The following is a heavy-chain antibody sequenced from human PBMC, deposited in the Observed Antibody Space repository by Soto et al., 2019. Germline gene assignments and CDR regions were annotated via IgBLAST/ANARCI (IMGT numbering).Heavy chain of an antibody. D-gene: IGHD6-6*01. CDR2: IYYSGST. J-gene: IGHJ5*02. CDR3: ASHSSSSGFSWFDP. CDR1: GGVVGRCSYY. Sequence: GGVVGRCSYYSSWNRKHPGKGLEWIGYIYYSGSTNYNPSLKSRVTISVDTSKNQFSLKLSSVTAADTAVYYCASHSSSSGFSWFDPWGQGTLVTVSS. V-gene: IGHV4-61*07.